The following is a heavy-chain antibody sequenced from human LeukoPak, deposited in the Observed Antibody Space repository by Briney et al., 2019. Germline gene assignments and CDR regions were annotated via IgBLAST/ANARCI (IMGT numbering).Heavy chain of an antibody. Sequence: GGSLRLSCAASGFTFSNAWMSWVRQAPGKGLEWVGRIKSKTDGGTTDYAAPVKGRFTISKDDSKNTLYLQMNSLKTEDTAVYYCTTGVMITFGGVIVFDYWGQGTLVTVSS. CDR2: IKSKTDGGTT. V-gene: IGHV3-15*01. J-gene: IGHJ4*02. D-gene: IGHD3-16*02. CDR1: GFTFSNAW. CDR3: TTGVMITFGGVIVFDY.